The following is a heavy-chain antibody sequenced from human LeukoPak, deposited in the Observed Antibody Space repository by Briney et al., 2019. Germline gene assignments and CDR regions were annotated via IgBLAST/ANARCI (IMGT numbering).Heavy chain of an antibody. V-gene: IGHV3-30*02. CDR2: IRYDGSNK. J-gene: IGHJ4*02. CDR3: AKVGSGDSGSYPREDFDY. Sequence: GGSLRLSCAASGFTFSSYGMHWVRQAPGKGLEWVAFIRYDGSNKYYADSVKGRFTISRGNSKNTLYLQMNSLRAEDTAVHYCAKVGSGDSGSYPREDFDYWGQGTLVTVSS. CDR1: GFTFSSYG. D-gene: IGHD3-10*01.